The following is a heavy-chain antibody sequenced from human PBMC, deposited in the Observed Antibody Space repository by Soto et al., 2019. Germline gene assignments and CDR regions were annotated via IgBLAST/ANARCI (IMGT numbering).Heavy chain of an antibody. CDR1: GGSISSYY. V-gene: IGHV4-59*01. CDR3: ARLSSSGYYGMDV. Sequence: QVQLQESGPGLVKPSETLSLTCTVSGGSISSYYWSWIRQPPGKGLEWIGYIYYSGSTNYNPSLKSRVTISVDTSKDQFSLKLSSVTAADTAVYYCARLSSSGYYGMDVWGQGTTVTVSS. CDR2: IYYSGST. J-gene: IGHJ6*02.